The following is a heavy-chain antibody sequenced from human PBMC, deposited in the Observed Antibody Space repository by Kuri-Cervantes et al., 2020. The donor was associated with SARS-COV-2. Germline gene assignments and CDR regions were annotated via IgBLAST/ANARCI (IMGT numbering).Heavy chain of an antibody. Sequence: GGSLRLSCAASGFTFDDYGMNWVRQAPGKGLEWVSSISSSSSYIYYADSVKGRFTISRDNAKNSLYLQMNSLRAEDTAVYYCARDVIVLMVYAIKEDAFDIWGQGTMVTVSS. CDR3: ARDVIVLMVYAIKEDAFDI. V-gene: IGHV3-21*01. J-gene: IGHJ3*02. CDR2: ISSSSSYI. D-gene: IGHD2-8*01. CDR1: GFTFDDYG.